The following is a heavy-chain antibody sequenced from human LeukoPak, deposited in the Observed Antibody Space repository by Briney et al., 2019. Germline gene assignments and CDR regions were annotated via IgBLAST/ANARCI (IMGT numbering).Heavy chain of an antibody. J-gene: IGHJ4*02. CDR2: ISGSDGSI. D-gene: IGHD3-22*01. CDR1: GFTFSNYA. V-gene: IGHV3-23*01. CDR3: AKDLDDYYDSSGSGNY. Sequence: TGGSLRLSCAASGFTFSNYAMNWVRQAPGKGLGWVSGISGSDGSIYYGDSVKGRFTISRDNSKNTLYLQMNSLRTEDTAIYYCAKDLDDYYDSSGSGNYWGQGALVTVSS.